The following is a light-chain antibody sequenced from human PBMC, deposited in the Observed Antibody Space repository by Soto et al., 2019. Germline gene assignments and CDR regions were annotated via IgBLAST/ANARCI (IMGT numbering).Light chain of an antibody. Sequence: EIVLTQSPGTLSLSPGERGTLSCRASQSVSSSYLAWYQHKSGQAPRLLIYGASSRATGIPDRFSGSGFGTDFPLTISRLEPEDFAVYYCQQYGSSPWTFGQGTKVEIK. CDR2: GAS. CDR3: QQYGSSPWT. CDR1: QSVSSSY. V-gene: IGKV3-20*01. J-gene: IGKJ1*01.